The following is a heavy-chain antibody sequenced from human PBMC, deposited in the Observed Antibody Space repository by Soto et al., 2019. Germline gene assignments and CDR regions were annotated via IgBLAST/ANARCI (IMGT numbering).Heavy chain of an antibody. CDR1: GFTFTSSA. V-gene: IGHV1-58*02. CDR3: AADRRYCSGGNCEDY. CDR2: IVVGSGHT. J-gene: IGHJ4*02. Sequence: QMQLVQSGPEVKKPGTSVKVSCKASGFTFTSSAMQWVRQARGQRLEWIGWIVVGSGHTNYAQKFQERVTVTRVMSTSTAYVELSSLRSEDTAVYYCAADRRYCSGGNCEDYWGQGTLVTVSS. D-gene: IGHD2-15*01.